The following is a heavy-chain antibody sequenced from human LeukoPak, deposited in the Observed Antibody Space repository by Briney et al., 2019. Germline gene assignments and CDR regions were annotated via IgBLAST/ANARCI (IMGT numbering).Heavy chain of an antibody. CDR3: TRDRTDYYGSGSPVDY. J-gene: IGHJ4*02. CDR1: GFTFGDYA. CDR2: IRSKAYGGTT. Sequence: GSLRLSCTASGFTFGDYAMSWVRQAPGKGLEWVGFIRSKAYGGTTEYAASVKGRFTISRDDSKSIAYLQMNSLKTEDTAVYYCTRDRTDYYGSGSPVDYWGQGTLVTVSS. D-gene: IGHD3-10*01. V-gene: IGHV3-49*04.